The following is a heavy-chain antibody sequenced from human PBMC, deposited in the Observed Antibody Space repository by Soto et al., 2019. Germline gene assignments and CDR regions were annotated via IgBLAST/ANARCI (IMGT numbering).Heavy chain of an antibody. Sequence: GTLRLACAASVFTCSSYAMSWVRQAPGKGLEWVSPISGSGGSTYYADSVKGRFTISRDNSKNTLYLQMNSLRAEDTAVYYCAKVLSREYYYDSSGSGYYYGMDVWGQGTTVTVSS. CDR2: ISGSGGST. CDR1: VFTCSSYA. V-gene: IGHV3-23*01. D-gene: IGHD3-22*01. J-gene: IGHJ6*02. CDR3: AKVLSREYYYDSSGSGYYYGMDV.